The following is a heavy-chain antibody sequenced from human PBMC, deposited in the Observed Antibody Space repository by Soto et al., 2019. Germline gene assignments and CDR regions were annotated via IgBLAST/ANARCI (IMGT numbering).Heavy chain of an antibody. CDR1: GGSIDSSDFY. CDR3: ARTRGASYYYGMDV. V-gene: IGHV4-39*07. Sequence: PSETLSLTCSVSGGSIDSSDFYWVWVRQPPGKGLEWIGEIYHSGSTNYNPSLKSRVTISVDKSKNQFSLKLSSVTAADTAVYYCARTRGASYYYGMDVWGQGTTVTVSS. D-gene: IGHD1-26*01. CDR2: IYHSGST. J-gene: IGHJ6*02.